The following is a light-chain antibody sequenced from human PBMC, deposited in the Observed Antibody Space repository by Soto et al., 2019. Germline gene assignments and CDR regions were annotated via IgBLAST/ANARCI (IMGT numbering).Light chain of an antibody. CDR3: QQSYSTPLWT. J-gene: IGKJ1*01. CDR2: AAS. V-gene: IGKV1-39*01. Sequence: DIQMTQSPSSLSASVGDRVTIACRASQSISSYLNWYQQKPVKAPKLLIYAASSLQSGVPSRFSGSGSGTDFTLTISSLQPEDFATYYCQQSYSTPLWTFGQGTKVDXK. CDR1: QSISSY.